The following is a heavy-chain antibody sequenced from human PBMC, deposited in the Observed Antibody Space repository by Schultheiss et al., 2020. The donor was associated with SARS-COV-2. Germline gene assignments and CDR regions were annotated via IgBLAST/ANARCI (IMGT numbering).Heavy chain of an antibody. D-gene: IGHD1-26*01. CDR1: GGSISSSSYY. V-gene: IGHV4-39*01. CDR3: ARGIGWDSNWFDP. CDR2: IYYSGST. J-gene: IGHJ5*02. Sequence: SETLSLTCTVSGGSISSSSYYWGWIRQPPGKGLEWIGSIYYSGSTYYNPSLKSRVTISVDTSKNQFSLKLSSVTAADTAVYYCARGIGWDSNWFDPWGQGTLVTVSS.